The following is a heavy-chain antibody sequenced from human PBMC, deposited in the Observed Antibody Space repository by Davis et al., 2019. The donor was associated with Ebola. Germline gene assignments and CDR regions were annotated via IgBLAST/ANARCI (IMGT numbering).Heavy chain of an antibody. J-gene: IGHJ4*02. CDR2: ISSTSSYI. CDR3: ARDAYIAVAGTSDY. CDR1: GFTFSSYS. D-gene: IGHD6-19*01. Sequence: PGGSLRLSCAASGFTFSSYSMDWVRQAPGKGLEWVSSISSTSSYIYYADSVKGRFTISRDNAKNSLYLQMNSLRAEDTAVYYCARDAYIAVAGTSDYWGQGTLVTVSS. V-gene: IGHV3-21*01.